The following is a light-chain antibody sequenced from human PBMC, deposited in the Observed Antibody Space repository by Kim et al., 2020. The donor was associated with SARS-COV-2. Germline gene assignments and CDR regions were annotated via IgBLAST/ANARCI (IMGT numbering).Light chain of an antibody. J-gene: IGKJ2*01. CDR1: QSINTW. Sequence: SASVGDRVTITCRASQSINTWLAWHQQKPGKAPKVLIYDASSVESGVPSRFSGSGSGTEFTLTISSLQSDDFASYYCQQYKSFPHTFGQGTKLEI. CDR3: QQYKSFPHT. V-gene: IGKV1-5*01. CDR2: DAS.